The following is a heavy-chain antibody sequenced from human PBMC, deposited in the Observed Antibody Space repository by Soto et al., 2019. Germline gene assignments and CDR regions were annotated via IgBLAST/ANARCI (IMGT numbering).Heavy chain of an antibody. D-gene: IGHD3-3*01. CDR2: IYYSGST. CDR1: GGSISSGDYY. Sequence: PSETLSLTCTVSGGSISSGDYYWSWIRQPPGKGLEWIGYIYYSGSTYYNPSLKSRVTISVDTSKNQFSLKLSSVTAADTAVYYCARAVVEKGFLEWLLGFDYWGQGTLVTVSS. J-gene: IGHJ4*02. CDR3: ARAVVEKGFLEWLLGFDY. V-gene: IGHV4-30-4*01.